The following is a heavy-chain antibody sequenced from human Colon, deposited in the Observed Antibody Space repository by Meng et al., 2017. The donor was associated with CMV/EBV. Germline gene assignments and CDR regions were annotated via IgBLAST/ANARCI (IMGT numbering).Heavy chain of an antibody. V-gene: IGHV3-23*01. Sequence: GGSLRLSCAASGFNLSSYAMTWVRQAPGKGLEWVSVITTSGGRHYADSVRGRVTISRDNSKNTLFLQVNSLRAEDTAVYYCAKGLHFYHSGTNFYGDASDVWGQGTMVTVSS. CDR1: GFNLSSYA. D-gene: IGHD2/OR15-2a*01. CDR3: AKGLHFYHSGTNFYGDASDV. CDR2: ITTSGGR. J-gene: IGHJ3*01.